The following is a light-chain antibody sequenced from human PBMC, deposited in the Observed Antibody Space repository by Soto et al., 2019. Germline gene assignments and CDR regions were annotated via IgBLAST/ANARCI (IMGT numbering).Light chain of an antibody. Sequence: IGLTRSPGTLSLSPGERATLSCRASQSVSSSYLAWYQQKPGQPPRLLIYGASSRATGIPDRFSGSGSGTDFPLTISSLEPEDFAVYFCQQRSDWPPTFGQGTRLEIK. J-gene: IGKJ5*01. V-gene: IGKV3D-20*02. CDR3: QQRSDWPPT. CDR1: QSVSSSY. CDR2: GAS.